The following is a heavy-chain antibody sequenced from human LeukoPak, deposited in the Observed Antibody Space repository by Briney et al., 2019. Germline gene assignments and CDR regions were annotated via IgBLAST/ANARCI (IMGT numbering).Heavy chain of an antibody. CDR2: IIPIFGTA. CDR1: GGTLSSYA. CDR3: ARGPDTADYFDY. D-gene: IGHD5-18*01. Sequence: WVKVSCKASGGTLSSYAISWVRQAPGRGLEWMGGIIPIFGTANYAQKFQGRVTITTDETTSTAYMELSSLRSEDTAVYYCARGPDTADYFDYWGQGTLVTVSS. V-gene: IGHV1-69*05. J-gene: IGHJ4*02.